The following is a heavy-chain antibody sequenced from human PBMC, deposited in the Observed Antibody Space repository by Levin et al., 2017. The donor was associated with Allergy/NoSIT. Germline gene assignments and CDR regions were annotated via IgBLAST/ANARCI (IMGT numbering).Heavy chain of an antibody. CDR2: ISYDGSNK. V-gene: IGHV3-30*18. D-gene: IGHD6-6*01. J-gene: IGHJ6*02. CDR3: AKGSSPPSTQVDYYYYGMDV. Sequence: GGSLRLSCAASGFTFSSYGMHWVRQAPGKGLEWVAVISYDGSNKYYADSVKGRFTISRDNSKNTLYLQMNSLRAEDTAVYYCAKGSSPPSTQVDYYYYGMDVWGQGTTVTVSS. CDR1: GFTFSSYG.